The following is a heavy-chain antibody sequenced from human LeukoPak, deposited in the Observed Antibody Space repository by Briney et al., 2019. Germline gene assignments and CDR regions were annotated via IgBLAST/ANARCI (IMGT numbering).Heavy chain of an antibody. CDR2: INHSGST. CDR3: ARGVGFVKIDY. Sequence: PSGTLSLTCAVYGGSFSGYFWTWIRQPPGKGLEWIGEINHSGSTNYNPSLKSRVTISVDTSKNQFSLKLTSVTAADTAVYYCARGVGFVKIDYWGQGTLVTVSS. D-gene: IGHD3-10*01. CDR1: GGSFSGYF. J-gene: IGHJ4*02. V-gene: IGHV4-34*01.